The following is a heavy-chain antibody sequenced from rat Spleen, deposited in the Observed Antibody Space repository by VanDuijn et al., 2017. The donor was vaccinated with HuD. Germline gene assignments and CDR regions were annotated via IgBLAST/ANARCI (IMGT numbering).Heavy chain of an antibody. V-gene: IGHV5-7*01. Sequence: EVQLVESGGGLVQPGRSLKLSCAASGFTFSDYNMAWVRQAPTKGLEWVATINYDGSRTDYRDSVKGRFTISRDNTKSTLYLQMDSLRSEDTATYYCTTDGQGARFAYWGQGTLVTVSS. CDR1: GFTFSDYN. D-gene: IGHD5-1*01. CDR3: TTDGQGARFAY. J-gene: IGHJ3*01. CDR2: INYDGSRT.